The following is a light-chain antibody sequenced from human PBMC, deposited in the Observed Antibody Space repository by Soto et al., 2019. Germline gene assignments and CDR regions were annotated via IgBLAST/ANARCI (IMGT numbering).Light chain of an antibody. V-gene: IGKV1-5*03. CDR2: RAF. CDR1: ESVSTW. CDR3: HQYHTYPWT. J-gene: IGKJ1*01. Sequence: DIQMTQSPSTLSASVGDRVTLTCRASESVSTWLAWHQQKPGKAPKVLIYRAFSLDDGVPSRFSGSGSGTEFTLTISSLQPDDFATYYCHQYHTYPWTFGKGTKVEI.